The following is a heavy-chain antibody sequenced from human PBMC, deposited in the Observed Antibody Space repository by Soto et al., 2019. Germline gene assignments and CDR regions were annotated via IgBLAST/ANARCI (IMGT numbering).Heavy chain of an antibody. CDR2: TDDTGST. CDR1: GDSISSSY. Sequence: SETLSLTCTVSGDSISSSYWNWIRQAPGKGLEWIGYTDDTGSTNYNPSLKSRVTISVDMPKNQYSLKLSSVTAADTAVYYCARGVLEWLLRDSYYYYMDVWGKGTTVTVSS. J-gene: IGHJ6*03. V-gene: IGHV4-59*01. D-gene: IGHD3-3*01. CDR3: ARGVLEWLLRDSYYYYMDV.